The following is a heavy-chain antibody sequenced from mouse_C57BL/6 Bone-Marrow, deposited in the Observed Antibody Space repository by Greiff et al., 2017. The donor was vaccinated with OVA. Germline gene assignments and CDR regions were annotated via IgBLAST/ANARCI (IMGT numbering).Heavy chain of an antibody. V-gene: IGHV1-53*01. CDR3: ARRGDYDYDAWFAY. Sequence: QVQLKQPGTELVKPGASVKLSCKASGYTFTSYWMHWVKQRPGQGLEWIGNINPSNGGTNYNEKFKSKATQTVDKSSSTAYMQLSSLTSEDSAVYDCARRGDYDYDAWFAYWGQGTLVTVSA. D-gene: IGHD2-4*01. CDR2: INPSNGGT. J-gene: IGHJ3*01. CDR1: GYTFTSYW.